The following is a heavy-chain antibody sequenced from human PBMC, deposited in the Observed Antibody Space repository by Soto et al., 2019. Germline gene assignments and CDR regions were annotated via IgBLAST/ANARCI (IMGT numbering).Heavy chain of an antibody. Sequence: SETLSLTCTVSGGSISSYYWSWIRQPPGKGLEWIGYIYYSGSTNYNPSLKSRVTISVDTSKNQFSLKLSSVTAADTAVYYCARALVDTAMVTLNWFDPWGQGTLVTVSS. V-gene: IGHV4-59*01. CDR1: GGSISSYY. D-gene: IGHD5-18*01. CDR3: ARALVDTAMVTLNWFDP. J-gene: IGHJ5*02. CDR2: IYYSGST.